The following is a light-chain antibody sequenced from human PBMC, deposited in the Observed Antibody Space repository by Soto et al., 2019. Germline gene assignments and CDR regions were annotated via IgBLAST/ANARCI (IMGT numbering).Light chain of an antibody. CDR1: QSISSG. Sequence: DIQMTQSTSTLSASVGDRVTITCRASQSISSGLAWYQQKPGKAPKLLIYKASSLESEVPSMFSGSRSGTEFTLTISSLQPDDFATYYCQQYNSYSGTFGQGTKVEIK. V-gene: IGKV1-5*03. CDR2: KAS. J-gene: IGKJ1*01. CDR3: QQYNSYSGT.